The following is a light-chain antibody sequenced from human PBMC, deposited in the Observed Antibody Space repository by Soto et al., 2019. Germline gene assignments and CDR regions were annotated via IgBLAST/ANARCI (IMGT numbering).Light chain of an antibody. CDR1: SSDVGGYNY. CDR3: SSYTSSSTVV. Sequence: QSALTQPASVSGSPGQSITISCTGTSSDVGGYNYVSWYQQHPGKAPKLMIYDVSNRPSGVSNRFSGSKSGDTASLTISGLQAEDEDDYHCSSYTSSSTVVFGGGTKLTVL. V-gene: IGLV2-14*01. CDR2: DVS. J-gene: IGLJ2*01.